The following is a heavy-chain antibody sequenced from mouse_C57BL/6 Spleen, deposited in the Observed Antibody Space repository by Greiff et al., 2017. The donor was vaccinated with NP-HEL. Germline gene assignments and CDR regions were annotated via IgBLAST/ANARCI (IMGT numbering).Heavy chain of an antibody. CDR2: IDPSDSYT. CDR3: ARDYGSSRAY. J-gene: IGHJ3*01. Sequence: QVQLQQPGAELVKPGASVKLSCKASGYTFTSYWMQWVKQRPGQGLEWIGEIDPSDSYTNYNQKFKGKATLTVDTSSSTAYMQLSSLTSEDSAVYSCARDYGSSRAYWGQGTLVTVSA. D-gene: IGHD1-1*01. V-gene: IGHV1-50*01. CDR1: GYTFTSYW.